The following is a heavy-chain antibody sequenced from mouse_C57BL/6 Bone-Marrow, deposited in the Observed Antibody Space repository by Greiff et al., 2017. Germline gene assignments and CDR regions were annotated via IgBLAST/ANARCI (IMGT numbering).Heavy chain of an antibody. CDR1: GFTFTDYY. J-gene: IGHJ4*01. CDR3: ARFYYGSSYYYAMDY. V-gene: IGHV7-3*01. CDR2: IRNKANGYTT. Sequence: EVQGVASGGGLVQPGGSLSLSCAASGFTFTDYYMSWVRQPPGKALEWLGFIRNKANGYTTEYSASVKGRFTISRDNSQSILYLQMNALRAEDSATYYCARFYYGSSYYYAMDYWGQGTSVTVSS. D-gene: IGHD1-1*01.